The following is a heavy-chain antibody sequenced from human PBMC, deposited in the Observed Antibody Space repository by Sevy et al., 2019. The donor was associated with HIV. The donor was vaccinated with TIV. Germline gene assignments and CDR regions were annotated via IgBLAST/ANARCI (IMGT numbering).Heavy chain of an antibody. CDR1: GFTFSNAW. CDR2: MKSKTDGGTT. Sequence: GGSLRLSCAASGFTFSNAWMSWVRQAPGKGLEWVGRMKSKTDGGTTDYAAPVKGRFTISRDDSKNTLYLQMNSLKTEDTAVYYCTRGDRSSSIVYYFDYWGQGTLVTVSS. D-gene: IGHD6-13*01. J-gene: IGHJ4*02. CDR3: TRGDRSSSIVYYFDY. V-gene: IGHV3-15*01.